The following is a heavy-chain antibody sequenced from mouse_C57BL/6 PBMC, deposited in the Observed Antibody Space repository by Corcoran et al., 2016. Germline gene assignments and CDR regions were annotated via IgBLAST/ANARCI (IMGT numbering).Heavy chain of an antibody. CDR2: ISYDGSN. J-gene: IGHJ1*03. Sequence: DVQLQESGPGLVKPSQSLSLTCSVTGYSITSGYYWNWIRQFPGNKLEWMGYISYDGSNNYNTSLKNRISITRDTSKNQFFLKLNSVTTEDTATYYCARDQGYWYFDVWGTGTTVTVSS. CDR1: GYSITSGYY. CDR3: ARDQGYWYFDV. V-gene: IGHV3-6*01.